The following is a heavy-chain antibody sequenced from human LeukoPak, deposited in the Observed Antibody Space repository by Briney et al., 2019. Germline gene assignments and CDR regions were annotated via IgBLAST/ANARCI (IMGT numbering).Heavy chain of an antibody. D-gene: IGHD1-26*01. J-gene: IGHJ4*02. V-gene: IGHV3-7*05. Sequence: PGGSLRLSCAASGFTFSSHWMNWVRQAPGKGLEWVANTKEDGSEKYYVDSVKGRFTISRDNAKNSLYLQMNSLRAEDTAVYYCARSIQWELLSGEDNYFDYWGQGTLVTVSS. CDR1: GFTFSSHW. CDR3: ARSIQWELLSGEDNYFDY. CDR2: TKEDGSEK.